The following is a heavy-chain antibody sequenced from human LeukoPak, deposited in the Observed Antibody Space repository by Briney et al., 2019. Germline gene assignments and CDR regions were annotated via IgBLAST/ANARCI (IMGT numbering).Heavy chain of an antibody. D-gene: IGHD6-19*01. J-gene: IGHJ3*02. V-gene: IGHV3-21*01. CDR3: ATPFDRWLVLVPI. CDR2: ISSSSSYI. Sequence: GGSLRLSCAASGFTFSSYSMNWVRQAPGKGLEWVSSISSSSSYIYYADSVKGRFTISRDNSKNTLYLQMNSLRAEDTAVYYCATPFDRWLVLVPIWGQGTMVTVSS. CDR1: GFTFSSYS.